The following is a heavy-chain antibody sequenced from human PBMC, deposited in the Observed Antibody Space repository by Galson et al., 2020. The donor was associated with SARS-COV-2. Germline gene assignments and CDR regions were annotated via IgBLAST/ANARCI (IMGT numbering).Heavy chain of an antibody. D-gene: IGHD4-17*01. CDR3: ARAHYGGNYYYYYGMDV. CDR1: GFTFSSYD. V-gene: IGHV3-13*01. Sequence: GGSLRLSCAASGFTFSSYDMHRVRQATGKGLEWVSAIGTAGDTYYPGSVKGRFTISRENAKNSLYLQMNSLRAGDTAVYYCARAHYGGNYYYYYGMDVWGQGTTVTVSS. J-gene: IGHJ6*02. CDR2: IGTAGDT.